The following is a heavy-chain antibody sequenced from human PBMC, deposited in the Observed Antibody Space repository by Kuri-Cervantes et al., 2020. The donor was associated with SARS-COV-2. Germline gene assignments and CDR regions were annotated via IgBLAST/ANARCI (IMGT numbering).Heavy chain of an antibody. J-gene: IGHJ3*02. V-gene: IGHV3-7*01. CDR3: AREQWLELDAFDI. CDR2: IKKDGSEK. D-gene: IGHD6-19*01. CDR1: GFSFSMYW. Sequence: GSLRLSCAASGFSFSMYWMSWVRQAPGKGLEWVANIKKDGSEKYYVDSVKGRFTISRDNAKNSLYLQMNSLRAEDTAVYYCAREQWLELDAFDIWGQGTMVTVSS.